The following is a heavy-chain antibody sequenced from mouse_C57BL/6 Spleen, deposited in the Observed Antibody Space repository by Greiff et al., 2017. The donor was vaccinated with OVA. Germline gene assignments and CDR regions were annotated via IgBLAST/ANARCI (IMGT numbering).Heavy chain of an antibody. J-gene: IGHJ3*01. Sequence: QVQLQQPGAELVMPGASVKLSCKASGYTFPSYWMHWVKQRPGQGLEWIGEIDPSDSYTNYNQKFKGKSTLTVDKSSSTAYMQLSSLTSEDSAVYYCARAGSSPAWFAYWGQGTLVTVSA. CDR3: ARAGSSPAWFAY. D-gene: IGHD1-1*01. CDR2: IDPSDSYT. V-gene: IGHV1-69*01. CDR1: GYTFPSYW.